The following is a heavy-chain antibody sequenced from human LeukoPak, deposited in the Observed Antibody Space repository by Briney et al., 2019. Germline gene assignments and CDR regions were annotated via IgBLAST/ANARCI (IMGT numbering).Heavy chain of an antibody. Sequence: SETLSLTCAVYGGSFSGYYWSWIRQPPGKGLEWIGEINHSGSTNYNPSLKSRVTISVDTSKNQFSLKLSSVTAADTAVYYCARDNPTSNHGVGTWGWFDPWGQGTLVTVSS. CDR3: ARDNPTSNHGVGTWGWFDP. CDR1: GGSFSGYY. V-gene: IGHV4-34*01. CDR2: INHSGST. D-gene: IGHD1-1*01. J-gene: IGHJ5*02.